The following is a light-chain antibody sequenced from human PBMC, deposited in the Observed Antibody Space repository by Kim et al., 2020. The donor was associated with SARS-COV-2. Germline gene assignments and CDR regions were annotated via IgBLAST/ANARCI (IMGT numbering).Light chain of an antibody. CDR3: QQYDNLPCT. CDR1: QDISNY. V-gene: IGKV1-33*01. J-gene: IGKJ2*01. CDR2: DAS. Sequence: DIQMTQSPSSLSASVGDRVTITCQASQDISNYLNWYQQKPGKAPKLLIYDASNLETGVPSSFSGSGSGTDFTFTISSLQPEDIATYYCQQYDNLPCTFGQGTKLEI.